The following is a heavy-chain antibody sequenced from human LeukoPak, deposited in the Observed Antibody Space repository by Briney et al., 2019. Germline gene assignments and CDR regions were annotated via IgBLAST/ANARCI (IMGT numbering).Heavy chain of an antibody. CDR3: AEDLHYYGPGSSPQY. CDR1: GFTFSNYA. CDR2: ISYDGSTK. D-gene: IGHD3-10*01. J-gene: IGHJ4*02. V-gene: IGHV3-30*18. Sequence: GGSLRLSCEASGFTFSNYAMHWVRRAPGKGLEWVALISYDGSTKHYADSVKGRFTISRDNSKNTLSLQINSLRSEDTAVYYCAEDLHYYGPGSSPQYWGQGTLVTVSS.